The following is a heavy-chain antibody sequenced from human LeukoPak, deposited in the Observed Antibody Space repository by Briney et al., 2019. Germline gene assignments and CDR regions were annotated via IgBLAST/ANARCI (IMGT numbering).Heavy chain of an antibody. J-gene: IGHJ4*02. CDR1: GFTFSSYA. Sequence: GGSLRLSCAAFGFTFSSYALSWVRQAPGKGLEWVSAISGSGGNTYYADSVKGRFTISRDNSKNTLYLQMNSLRAEDTAVYYCAKSRILRYFDWAGDYWGQGTLVTVSS. D-gene: IGHD3-9*01. CDR3: AKSRILRYFDWAGDY. V-gene: IGHV3-23*01. CDR2: ISGSGGNT.